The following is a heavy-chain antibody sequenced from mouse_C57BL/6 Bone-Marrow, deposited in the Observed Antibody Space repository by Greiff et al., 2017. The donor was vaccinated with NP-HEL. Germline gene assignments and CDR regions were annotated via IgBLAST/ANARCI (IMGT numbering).Heavy chain of an antibody. CDR3: ARCWWNGVYDIDY. D-gene: IGHD2-13*01. Sequence: QVQLQQPGAELVRPGSSVKLSCKASGYTFTSYWMHWVKQRPIQGLEWIGNIDPSDSDTHYNQKFKDKATLTVDKSSSTAYMQLSSLTSEDSAVYYCARCWWNGVYDIDYWGQGTTLTVSS. J-gene: IGHJ2*01. CDR2: IDPSDSDT. CDR1: GYTFTSYW. V-gene: IGHV1-52*01.